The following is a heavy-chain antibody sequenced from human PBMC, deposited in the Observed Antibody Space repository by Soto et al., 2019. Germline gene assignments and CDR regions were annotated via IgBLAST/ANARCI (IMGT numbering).Heavy chain of an antibody. J-gene: IGHJ3*01. CDR2: ISTHNGHT. V-gene: IGHV1-18*04. CDR3: AREGILGPFDAYDL. D-gene: IGHD3-3*01. CDR1: VFTSSG. Sequence: QVQLVQSGAEVKKPGASVKVSCKASVFTSSGISWVRQAPGQGLEWMGWISTHNGHTIYAQKFQGRVIMTIDTSTTTVYMELRSLRSDDTAIYFCAREGILGPFDAYDLWGQGTMVSVSS.